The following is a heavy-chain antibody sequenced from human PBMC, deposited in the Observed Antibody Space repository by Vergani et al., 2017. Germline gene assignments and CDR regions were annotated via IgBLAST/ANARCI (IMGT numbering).Heavy chain of an antibody. CDR3: VRDVRVSRT. V-gene: IGHV3-30-3*01. Sequence: VQLVESGGGLVQPGGSLRLSCAASGFTFGDHGIHWVRRAPGKGLEWVALISYDGTNKYYTNSVRGRFTISRDNAKNSLYLDMSSLRAEDTAVYYCVRDVRVSRTWGQGTLVAVSS. J-gene: IGHJ3*01. CDR1: GFTFGDHG. CDR2: ISYDGTNK.